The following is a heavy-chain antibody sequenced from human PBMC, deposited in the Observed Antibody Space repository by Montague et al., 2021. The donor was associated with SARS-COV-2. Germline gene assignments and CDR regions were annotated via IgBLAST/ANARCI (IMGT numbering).Heavy chain of an antibody. Sequence: SETLSLTCIVSGDSIRDVYWTWSGRAAGGGREGSGRVYRSRSTNYNPSPMRRAGMSVDTYKMQNSLYWRSVTAADTAIYYCERAGMVGAPNLFLDAWGPGILVTVSS. D-gene: IGHD1-26*01. CDR2: VYRSRST. V-gene: IGHV4-4*07. CDR1: GDSIRDVY. CDR3: ERAGMVGAPNLFLDA. J-gene: IGHJ5*02.